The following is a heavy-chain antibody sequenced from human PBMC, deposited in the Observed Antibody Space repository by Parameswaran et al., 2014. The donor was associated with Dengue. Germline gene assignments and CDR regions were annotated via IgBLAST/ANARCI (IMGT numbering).Heavy chain of an antibody. J-gene: IGHJ6*02. D-gene: IGHD3-22*01. CDR2: INHSGST. Sequence: RWIRQPPGKGLEWIGEINHSGSTNYNPSLKSRVTISVDTSKNQFSLKLSSVTAADTAVYYCARGQNRRYYYDSSGYSHLRSYYGMDVWGQGTTVTVSS. CDR3: ARGQNRRYYYDSSGYSHLRSYYGMDV. V-gene: IGHV4-34*01.